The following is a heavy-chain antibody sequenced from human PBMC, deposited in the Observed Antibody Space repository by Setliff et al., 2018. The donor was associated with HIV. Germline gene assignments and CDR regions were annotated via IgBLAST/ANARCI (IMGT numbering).Heavy chain of an antibody. V-gene: IGHV5-51*01. Sequence: GESLKISCKGSGYMFTRYWIGWVRQMPGKGLEWLGIIYPGDSETRYSPSFQGQVTISADKSINTAYLQWSSLKASDTAMYYCSRVYCRGGTCPHYFDYWAQGTLVTVSS. J-gene: IGHJ4*02. CDR3: SRVYCRGGTCPHYFDY. D-gene: IGHD2-15*01. CDR2: IYPGDSET. CDR1: GYMFTRYW.